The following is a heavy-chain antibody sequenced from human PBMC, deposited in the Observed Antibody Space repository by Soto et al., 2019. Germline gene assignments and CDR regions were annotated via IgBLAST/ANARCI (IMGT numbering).Heavy chain of an antibody. CDR3: AKDSVTGDDAFDI. D-gene: IGHD7-27*01. CDR1: GFTFSSYA. J-gene: IGHJ3*02. V-gene: IGHV3-23*01. CDR2: ISGSGGST. Sequence: GGSLRLSCAASGFTFSSYAMSWVRQAPGKGLEWVSAISGSGGSTYYAYSVRGRFTISRDNSKNTLYLQMNSLRAEDTAVYYCAKDSVTGDDAFDIWGQGTMVTVSS.